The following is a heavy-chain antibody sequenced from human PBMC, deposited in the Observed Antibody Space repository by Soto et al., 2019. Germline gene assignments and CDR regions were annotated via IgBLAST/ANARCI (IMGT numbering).Heavy chain of an antibody. J-gene: IGHJ4*01. D-gene: IGHD2-2*01. V-gene: IGHV3-11*01. Sequence: PGGSLRLSCAASGFSFIDYYMNWIRQAPGKVLEWISDISSSGTTIYYADSVKGRFTISRDNAKNSLHLQMNSLRAEDTAVYYCARDLRYCTRTSCYPHQEILKGYFFDYWGHGTLVTVSS. CDR2: ISSSGTTI. CDR1: GFSFIDYY. CDR3: ARDLRYCTRTSCYPHQEILKGYFFDY.